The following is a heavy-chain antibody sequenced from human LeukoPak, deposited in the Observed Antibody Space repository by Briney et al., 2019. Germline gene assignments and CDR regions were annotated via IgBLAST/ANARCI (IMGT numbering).Heavy chain of an antibody. D-gene: IGHD4-23*01. Sequence: GESLTLSCAASGVTFSSYSMNWVRQAPGKGLEWVSSINNSSSYIYYADPVKGRFTISRDNAKNSLYLQMNSLRAEDTAVYYCARTFGYGGNSGFPKYGMDVWGQGTTVTVSS. J-gene: IGHJ6*02. CDR1: GVTFSSYS. CDR2: INNSSSYI. V-gene: IGHV3-21*01. CDR3: ARTFGYGGNSGFPKYGMDV.